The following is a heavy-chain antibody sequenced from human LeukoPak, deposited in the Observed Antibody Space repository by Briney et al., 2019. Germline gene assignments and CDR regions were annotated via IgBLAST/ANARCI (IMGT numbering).Heavy chain of an antibody. V-gene: IGHV3-74*03. J-gene: IGHJ6*04. D-gene: IGHD3-9*01. CDR3: ARVLYILRYFDY. CDR2: IKTDGSST. CDR1: GFTFSNYW. Sequence: PGGSLRLSCTASGFTFSNYWMHWVRQVPGKGLIWVSRIKTDGSSTTYADSVKGRFTISRDNAKNSLYLQMNSLRAEDTAVYYCARVLYILRYFDYWGKGTTVTISS.